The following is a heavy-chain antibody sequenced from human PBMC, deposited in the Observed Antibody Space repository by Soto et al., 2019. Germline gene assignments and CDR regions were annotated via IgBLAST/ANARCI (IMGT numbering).Heavy chain of an antibody. CDR2: ISSSGSYI. J-gene: IGHJ1*01. D-gene: IGHD3-9*01. V-gene: IGHV3-21*01. Sequence: EVQLVESGGGVVKPGGSLRLSCAASGFTFSSYSMNWVRQAPGKGLEWVSAISSSGSYIYYADSVKGRFTISRDNAKNSLYLQMNSMRAEDTAVYYCARDRGRDDSFFQHWGQGTLVTVSS. CDR3: ARDRGRDDSFFQH. CDR1: GFTFSSYS.